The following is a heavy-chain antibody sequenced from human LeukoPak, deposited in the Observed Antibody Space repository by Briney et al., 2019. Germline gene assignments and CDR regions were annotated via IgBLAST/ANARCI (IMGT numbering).Heavy chain of an antibody. V-gene: IGHV4-34*01. CDR1: GGYFSGYY. CDR3: ATSGWNGGGGFDP. CDR2: ISHSGTT. D-gene: IGHD3-16*01. Sequence: SETLSLTRGVSGGYFSGYYWSWIRQPPGKGLEWIGEISHSGTTNYNPSLKSRVSMSVGTSSTQFSLIMTSVTAADTAVYYCATSGWNGGGGFDPWGQGTLVIVSS. J-gene: IGHJ5*02.